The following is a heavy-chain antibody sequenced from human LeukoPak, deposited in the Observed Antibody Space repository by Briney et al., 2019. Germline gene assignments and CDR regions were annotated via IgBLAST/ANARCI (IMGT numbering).Heavy chain of an antibody. CDR3: ARGDYGDYSGGYYFDY. D-gene: IGHD4-17*01. Sequence: PGGSLRLSCAASGFTVSSNYMSWVRQAPGKGLEWVSVIYSGGNTYYADSVKGRFTTSRDNSKNTLYLQMNSLRAEDTAVYYCARGDYGDYSGGYYFDYWGQGTLVTASS. V-gene: IGHV3-53*01. CDR1: GFTVSSNY. CDR2: IYSGGNT. J-gene: IGHJ4*02.